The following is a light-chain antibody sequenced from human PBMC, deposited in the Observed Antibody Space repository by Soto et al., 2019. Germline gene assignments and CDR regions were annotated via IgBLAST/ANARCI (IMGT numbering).Light chain of an antibody. CDR1: ESVSTN. CDR3: QQYSFWRT. Sequence: EIEMTQSPATLSLAPGERVTFSCRASESVSTNLAWYQQKAGQAPRLLIYGASTRATGIPARFSGSGSGTEFTLTISGLQSEDFAVYYCQQYSFWRTFGQGTKVEIK. CDR2: GAS. J-gene: IGKJ1*01. V-gene: IGKV3-15*01.